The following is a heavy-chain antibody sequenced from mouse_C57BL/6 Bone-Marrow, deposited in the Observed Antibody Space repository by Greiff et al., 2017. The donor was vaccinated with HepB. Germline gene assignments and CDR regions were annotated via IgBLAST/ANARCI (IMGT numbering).Heavy chain of an antibody. CDR2: IDPSDSYT. J-gene: IGHJ4*01. V-gene: IGHV1-50*01. Sequence: QVQLQQPGAELVKPGAPVKLSCKASGYTFTSYWMQWVKQRPGQGLEWIGEIDPSDSYTNYNQKFKGKATLTVDTSSSTAYMQLSSLTSEDSAVYYCARWYYGSSYAMDDWGQGTSVTVSS. CDR3: ARWYYGSSYAMDD. D-gene: IGHD1-1*01. CDR1: GYTFTSYW.